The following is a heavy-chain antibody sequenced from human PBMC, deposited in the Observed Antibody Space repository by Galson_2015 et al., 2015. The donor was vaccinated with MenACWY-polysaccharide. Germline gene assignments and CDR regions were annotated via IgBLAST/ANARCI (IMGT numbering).Heavy chain of an antibody. D-gene: IGHD3-22*01. V-gene: IGHV4-59*01. Sequence: ETLSLTCTVSGGSMSPYHWTWIRQSPGKGLEWLGWIHYSGGTKYSPSLKSRVTISVDTSENQFSLKLCSVTTADTAVYYCARIGGMNKGNYYNYGWFDPWGQGTLVTVSS. CDR2: IHYSGGT. CDR3: ARIGGMNKGNYYNYGWFDP. J-gene: IGHJ5*02. CDR1: GGSMSPYH.